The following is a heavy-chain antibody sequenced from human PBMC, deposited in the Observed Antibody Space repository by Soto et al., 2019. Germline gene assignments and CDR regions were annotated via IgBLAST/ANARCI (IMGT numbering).Heavy chain of an antibody. V-gene: IGHV1-46*01. CDR2: INPSGGST. Sequence: ASVKVSCKASGYTFTSCNMHLVRQAPGQGLEWMGIINPSGGSTSYAQKFQGRVTMTRDTSTSTVYMELSSLRSEDTAVYYCARDRGSGWYYFDYWGQGTLVTVSS. D-gene: IGHD6-19*01. CDR1: GYTFTSCN. J-gene: IGHJ4*02. CDR3: ARDRGSGWYYFDY.